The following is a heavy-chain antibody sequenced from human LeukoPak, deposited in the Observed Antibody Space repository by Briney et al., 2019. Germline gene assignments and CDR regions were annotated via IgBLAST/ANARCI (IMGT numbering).Heavy chain of an antibody. V-gene: IGHV1-2*02. CDR1: GYTFTGYY. CDR3: ARVKVGATSGYYYYYMDV. Sequence: ASVKVSCKASGYTFTGYYMHWVRQAPGQGLEWMGWINPNSGGTNYAQKFQGRVTMTRDTSISTAYMELSSLRSEDTAVYYCARVKVGATSGYYYYYMDVWGKGTTVTISS. D-gene: IGHD1-26*01. CDR2: INPNSGGT. J-gene: IGHJ6*03.